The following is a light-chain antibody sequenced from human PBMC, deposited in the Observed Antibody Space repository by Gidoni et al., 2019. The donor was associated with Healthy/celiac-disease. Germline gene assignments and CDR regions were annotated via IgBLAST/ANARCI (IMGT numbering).Light chain of an antibody. CDR3: NSFAGSNNVV. J-gene: IGLJ2*01. CDR2: EVS. V-gene: IGLV2-8*01. Sequence: QSALTQPPSASGSPGQSVTISCTGTSSDVGGYNYVSWYQQHPVKAPKLMIYEVSKRPSGVPDRFSGSKSDNTASLTVSGLQPEDEADYYCNSFAGSNNVVFGGGTKLTVL. CDR1: SSDVGGYNY.